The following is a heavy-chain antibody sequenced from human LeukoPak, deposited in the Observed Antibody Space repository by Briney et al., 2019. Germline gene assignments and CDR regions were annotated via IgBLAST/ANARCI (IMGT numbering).Heavy chain of an antibody. Sequence: PGGSLRLSCAASGFTFSTYWMHWVRQVPGKGLVWVSRINTDGSSTTYADSVKGRFTISRDNAKNTVDLQMNSLRAEDTAVYYCAGGTSGNYYCDSRGQGTLVTVSS. CDR1: GFTFSTYW. J-gene: IGHJ4*02. D-gene: IGHD3-10*01. V-gene: IGHV3-74*01. CDR2: INTDGSST. CDR3: AGGTSGNYYCDS.